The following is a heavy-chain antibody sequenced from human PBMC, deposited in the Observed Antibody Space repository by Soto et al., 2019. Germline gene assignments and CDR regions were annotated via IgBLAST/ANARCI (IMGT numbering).Heavy chain of an antibody. V-gene: IGHV5-51*01. J-gene: IGHJ4*02. Sequence: GESLKISCKSSGDNFTRYWIGLVRQMPGKGLEWMGIIYPGDSDTRYSPPFQGQVTISADKSISTAYLQWSSLKASDTAMYYCARMDSSDLGIDYWGQGTAVNVSS. D-gene: IGHD3-22*01. CDR3: ARMDSSDLGIDY. CDR1: GDNFTRYW. CDR2: IYPGDSDT.